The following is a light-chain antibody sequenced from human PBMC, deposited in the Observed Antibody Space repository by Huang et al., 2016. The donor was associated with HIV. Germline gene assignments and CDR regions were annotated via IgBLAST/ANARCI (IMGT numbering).Light chain of an antibody. V-gene: IGKV4-1*01. Sequence: DIVMTQSPDSLAVSLGERATINCKSSQSVLYSSTNKNHFCWYQQKPGQPPKLLIYWASTRESGVPDRFSGSGSGTDFTLTISSLQAEDVAVYYCHQYFSPPPTFGQGTRLEIK. CDR1: QSVLYSSTNKNH. CDR3: HQYFSPPPT. CDR2: WAS. J-gene: IGKJ5*01.